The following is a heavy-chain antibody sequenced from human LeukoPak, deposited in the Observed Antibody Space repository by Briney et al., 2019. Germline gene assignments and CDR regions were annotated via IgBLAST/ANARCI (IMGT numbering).Heavy chain of an antibody. CDR2: INHSGST. CDR3: ARYGCSGGSCYLHFDY. Sequence: SETLSLTCAVYCGSFSGYYWSWIRQPPGKGLEWIGEINHSGSTNYNPSLKSRVTISVDTSKNQFSLKLSSVTAADTAVYYCARYGCSGGSCYLHFDYWGQGTLVTVSS. J-gene: IGHJ4*02. D-gene: IGHD2-15*01. V-gene: IGHV4-34*01. CDR1: CGSFSGYY.